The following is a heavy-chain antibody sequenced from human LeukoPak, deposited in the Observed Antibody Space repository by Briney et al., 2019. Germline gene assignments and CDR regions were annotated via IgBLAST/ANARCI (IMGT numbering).Heavy chain of an antibody. V-gene: IGHV4-59*01. CDR2: IYYSGST. D-gene: IGHD2-8*01. Sequence: SETLSLTCTVSGGSISSYYWSWIRQPPGKGLEWIGYIYYSGSTNYNPSLKSRVTISVDTSKNQFSLKLSSVTAADTAVYYCARALGYCTNGVCYTGIHFDYWGQGTLVTVS. J-gene: IGHJ4*02. CDR3: ARALGYCTNGVCYTGIHFDY. CDR1: GGSISSYY.